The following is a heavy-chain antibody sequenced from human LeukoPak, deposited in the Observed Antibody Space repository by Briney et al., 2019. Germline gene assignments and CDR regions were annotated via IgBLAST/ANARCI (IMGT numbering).Heavy chain of an antibody. J-gene: IGHJ4*02. CDR2: ISSSSSTM. D-gene: IGHD5-18*01. Sequence: AGGSLRLSCAASGFSFSSSDMNWVRQAPGKGLEWVSYISSSSSTMYYADSVKGRFTISRDNSKNTLHLQMNSLRAEDTAVYYCARDQYSYAHAAHWGQGTLVTVSS. V-gene: IGHV3-48*01. CDR1: GFSFSSSD. CDR3: ARDQYSYAHAAH.